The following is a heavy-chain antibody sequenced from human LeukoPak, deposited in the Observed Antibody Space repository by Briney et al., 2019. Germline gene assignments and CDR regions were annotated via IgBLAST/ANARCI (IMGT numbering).Heavy chain of an antibody. CDR3: AREAARQQLSLLFDY. V-gene: IGHV3-23*01. J-gene: IGHJ4*02. CDR2: ISGSGDST. D-gene: IGHD6-13*01. CDR1: GFTFSSSA. Sequence: GGSLRLSCAASGFTFSSSAMSWVRQAPGKGLEWVSSISGSGDSTYYADSVKGRFTISRDNSKNTLYLQMNSLRAEDTAVYYCAREAARQQLSLLFDYWGQGTLVTVSS.